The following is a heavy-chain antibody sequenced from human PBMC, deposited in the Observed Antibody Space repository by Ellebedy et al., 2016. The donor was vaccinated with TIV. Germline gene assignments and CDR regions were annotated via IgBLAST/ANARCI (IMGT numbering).Heavy chain of an antibody. CDR1: GGSIISGDYY. J-gene: IGHJ4*02. CDR2: IYYSGST. V-gene: IGHV4-31*03. Sequence: MPSETLSLTCTVPGGSIISGDYYWTCTRQHPGKGLEWVGYIYYSGSTYSNPSLKSRVTISLDTSKNHFTLKLNSVTAADTAVYYWARHVARKLDYWGQGILVTVSS. CDR3: ARHVARKLDY. D-gene: IGHD5-12*01.